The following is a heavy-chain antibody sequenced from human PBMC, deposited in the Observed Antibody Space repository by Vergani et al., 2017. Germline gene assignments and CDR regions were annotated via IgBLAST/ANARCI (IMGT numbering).Heavy chain of an antibody. Sequence: QVQLVQSGAEVKKPGASVKVSCKASGYTFTSYGISWVRQAPGQGLEGMGWISAYNGNTNYAQKLQGRVTMTTDTSTSTAYMELRSLSSDDTAVYYCASDLPLSGYCSSWYDYWGQGTLVTVSS. CDR1: GYTFTSYG. J-gene: IGHJ4*02. V-gene: IGHV1-18*01. CDR3: ASDLPLSGYCSSWYDY. CDR2: ISAYNGNT. D-gene: IGHD6-13*01.